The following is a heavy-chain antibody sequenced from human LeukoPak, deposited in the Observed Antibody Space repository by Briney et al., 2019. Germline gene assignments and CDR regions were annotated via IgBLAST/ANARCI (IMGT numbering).Heavy chain of an antibody. Sequence: ASVKVSCKASGYTFTGYYMHWVRQAPGQGLEGMGWINPNSGGTNYAQKFQGRVTMTRDTSISTAYMELSRLRSDDTAVYYCARGSYGSGSYYTLRYNWFDPWGQGTLVTVSS. CDR1: GYTFTGYY. J-gene: IGHJ5*02. D-gene: IGHD3-10*01. CDR3: ARGSYGSGSYYTLRYNWFDP. CDR2: INPNSGGT. V-gene: IGHV1-2*02.